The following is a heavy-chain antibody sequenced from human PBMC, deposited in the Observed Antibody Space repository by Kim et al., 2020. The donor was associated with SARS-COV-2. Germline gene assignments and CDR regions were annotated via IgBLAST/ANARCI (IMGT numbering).Heavy chain of an antibody. J-gene: IGHJ6*02. CDR1: GGSISSSSYY. Sequence: SETLSLTCTVSGGSISSSSYYWGWIRQPPGKGLEWIGSIYYSGSTYYNPSLKSRVTISVDTSKNQFSLKLSSVTAADTAVYYCAREGFPAHLYDTAESGMDVWGQGTTVTVSS. CDR3: AREGFPAHLYDTAESGMDV. D-gene: IGHD3-22*01. V-gene: IGHV4-39*07. CDR2: IYYSGST.